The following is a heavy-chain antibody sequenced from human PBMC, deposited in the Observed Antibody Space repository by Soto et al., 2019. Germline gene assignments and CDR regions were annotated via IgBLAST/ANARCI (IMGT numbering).Heavy chain of an antibody. D-gene: IGHD3-3*01. V-gene: IGHV3-23*01. CDR2: ISGSGGST. CDR3: AKSKENDDFWSGYPYYFDY. CDR1: GFTFSSYA. J-gene: IGHJ4*02. Sequence: GGSLRLSCAASGFTFSSYAMSWVRQAPGKGLEWVSAISGSGGSTYYADSVKGRFTISRDNSKNTLYLQMNSLRAEDTAVYYCAKSKENDDFWSGYPYYFDYWGQGTLVTVS.